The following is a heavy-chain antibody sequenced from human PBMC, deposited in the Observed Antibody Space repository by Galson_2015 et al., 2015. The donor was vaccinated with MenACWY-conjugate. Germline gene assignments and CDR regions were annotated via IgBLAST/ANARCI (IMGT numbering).Heavy chain of an antibody. V-gene: IGHV3-23*01. CDR1: GFTFSSYA. Sequence: SLRLSCAASGFTFSSYAMSWVRQAPGKGLEWVSAISGSGGSTYYADSVKGRFTISRDNSKNTLYLQMNSLRAEDTAVYYCAKDFRGVVTTVYNRFDPWGQGTLVTVSS. J-gene: IGHJ5*02. CDR3: AKDFRGVVTTVYNRFDP. D-gene: IGHD4-11*01. CDR2: ISGSGGST.